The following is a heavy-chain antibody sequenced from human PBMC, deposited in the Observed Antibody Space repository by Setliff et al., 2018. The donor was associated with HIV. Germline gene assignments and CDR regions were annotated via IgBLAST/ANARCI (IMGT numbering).Heavy chain of an antibody. CDR1: GGSISNYY. CDR2: IYTSGST. Sequence: SEILSLTCTVSGGSISNYYWSWIRQPAGKGLQWIGRIYTSGSTYYSPSLKSRVTISVDTSKNQFSLKLSSVTAADTTVYYCARHSGLGGYYSPFDYWGPGTLVTVSS. J-gene: IGHJ4*02. D-gene: IGHD3-22*01. V-gene: IGHV4-4*07. CDR3: ARHSGLGGYYSPFDY.